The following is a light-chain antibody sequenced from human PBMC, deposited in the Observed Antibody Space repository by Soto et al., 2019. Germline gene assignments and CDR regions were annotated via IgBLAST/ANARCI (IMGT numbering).Light chain of an antibody. CDR3: QSLGTGIQV. V-gene: IGLV4-69*01. J-gene: IGLJ3*02. Sequence: QPVVTQSPSASASLGASVKLTCTLSSGYSTYAIAWHQQQSEKGPRFLMKINYDGTHSKGDGFFDRFSGSSSGAERHLTISSIQSDDEADYYCQSLGTGIQVFGGGTKLTVL. CDR1: SGYSTYA. CDR2: INYDGTH.